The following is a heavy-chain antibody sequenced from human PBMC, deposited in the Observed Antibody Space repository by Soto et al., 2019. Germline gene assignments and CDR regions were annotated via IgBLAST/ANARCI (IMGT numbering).Heavy chain of an antibody. CDR1: GFTFSSYA. D-gene: IGHD5-18*01. Sequence: HPVGSLRLSCAASGFTFSSYAMSWVRQAPGKGLEWVSAISGSGGSTYYADSVKGRFTISRDNSKNTLYLQMNSLRAEDTAVYYCAKTSRWLPLSWFDPWGQGTLVTVSS. J-gene: IGHJ5*02. V-gene: IGHV3-23*01. CDR2: ISGSGGST. CDR3: AKTSRWLPLSWFDP.